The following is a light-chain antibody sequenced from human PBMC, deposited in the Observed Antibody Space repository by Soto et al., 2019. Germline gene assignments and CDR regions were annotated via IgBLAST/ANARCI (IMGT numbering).Light chain of an antibody. Sequence: QSVLTQPPSVSEAPRQRVTISCSGSSSNIGNNAVNWYQQLPGKGPKLLIYYDDLLPSGVSDRFSGSKSGTSASLAISGLQSEDEADYYCAAWDDSLNGYVFGTGTKVTVL. V-gene: IGLV1-36*01. CDR3: AAWDDSLNGYV. CDR2: YDD. J-gene: IGLJ1*01. CDR1: SSNIGNNA.